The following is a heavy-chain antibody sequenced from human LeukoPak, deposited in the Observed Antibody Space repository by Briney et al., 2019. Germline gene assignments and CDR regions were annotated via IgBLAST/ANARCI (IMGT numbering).Heavy chain of an antibody. V-gene: IGHV4-34*01. D-gene: IGHD5-18*01. Sequence: SETLSLTCAVYGGSFSGYYWSWIRRPPGKGLEWIGEINHSGSTNYNPSLKSRVTISVDTSKNQFSLKLSSVTAADTAVYYCARTRIQLWLYYFDYWGQGTLVTVSS. CDR3: ARTRIQLWLYYFDY. J-gene: IGHJ4*02. CDR2: INHSGST. CDR1: GGSFSGYY.